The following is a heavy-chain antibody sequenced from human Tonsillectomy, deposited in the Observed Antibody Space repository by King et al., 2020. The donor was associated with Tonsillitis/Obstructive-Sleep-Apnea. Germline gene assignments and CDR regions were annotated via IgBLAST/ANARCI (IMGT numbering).Heavy chain of an antibody. D-gene: IGHD3-3*01. CDR2: IRSKAYGGTT. Sequence: VQLVESGGGLVQPGRSLRLSCTASGFTFGDYAMSWVRQAPGKGLEWVGFIRSKAYGGTTEYAATVKGIFTISRDDSKSIAYLQMNSLKTEDTAVYYCTRSDFWSGYYGPFDYWGQGTLVTVSS. CDR1: GFTFGDYA. CDR3: TRSDFWSGYYGPFDY. V-gene: IGHV3-49*04. J-gene: IGHJ4*02.